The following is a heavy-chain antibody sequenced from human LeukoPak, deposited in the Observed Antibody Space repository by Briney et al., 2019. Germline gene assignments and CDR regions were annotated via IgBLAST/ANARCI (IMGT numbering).Heavy chain of an antibody. J-gene: IGHJ5*02. Sequence: ASVKVSCKASGYTFTSYGISWVRQAPGQGLEWMGWISGYNGRTDSAQKVQGRVTMTRDTSTSTAYMELKSLRSDDTGMYYCATALPGSGRFDPWGQGTLVTVSS. CDR3: ATALPGSGRFDP. D-gene: IGHD2-15*01. CDR2: ISGYNGRT. CDR1: GYTFTSYG. V-gene: IGHV1-18*01.